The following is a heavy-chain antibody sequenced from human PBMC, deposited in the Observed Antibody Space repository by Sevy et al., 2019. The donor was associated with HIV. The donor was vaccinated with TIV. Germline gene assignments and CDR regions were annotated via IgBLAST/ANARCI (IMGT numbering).Heavy chain of an antibody. Sequence: SETLSLTCTVSGGSTNTYFWTWMRQPPGKGLEWIGYIYNSGSSNYNPSFKSRVTISVDTSKNQVSLKLSSVTAADTAVYYCARYYYDSSGPGSWFDPWGQGTLVTVSS. CDR1: GGSTNTYF. D-gene: IGHD3-22*01. J-gene: IGHJ5*02. CDR2: IYNSGSS. CDR3: ARYYYDSSGPGSWFDP. V-gene: IGHV4-59*01.